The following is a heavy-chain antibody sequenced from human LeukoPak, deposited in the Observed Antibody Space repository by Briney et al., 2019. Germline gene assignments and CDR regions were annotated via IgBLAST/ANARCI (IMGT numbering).Heavy chain of an antibody. D-gene: IGHD1-14*01. CDR1: GFTFSSSA. V-gene: IGHV3-23*01. J-gene: IGHJ4*02. CDR2: ISGSGSGGST. Sequence: GGSLRLSCAASGFTFSSSAMSWVRQAPGKGLEWVSSISGSGSGGSTYYADSVKGRFTISRDNSKNTLYLQMNSLRAEDTAVYYCANGGNRRKLYSHFDYWGQGTLVTVSS. CDR3: ANGGNRRKLYSHFDY.